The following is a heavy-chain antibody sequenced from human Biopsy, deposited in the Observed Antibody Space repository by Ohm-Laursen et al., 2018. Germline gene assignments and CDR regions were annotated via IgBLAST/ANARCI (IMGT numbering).Heavy chain of an antibody. CDR1: GFKFDDYG. Sequence: SLRLSCAATGFKFDDYGMNWVRQVPGKGLEWVSRTSWNSGSIGYVDSVKGRFTISRDNAKNSLYLQMNSLKAEDTALYYCARGYYDIGTGYHYDVFDFWGRGTLVTVSS. J-gene: IGHJ3*01. CDR3: ARGYYDIGTGYHYDVFDF. CDR2: TSWNSGSI. D-gene: IGHD3-9*01. V-gene: IGHV3-9*01.